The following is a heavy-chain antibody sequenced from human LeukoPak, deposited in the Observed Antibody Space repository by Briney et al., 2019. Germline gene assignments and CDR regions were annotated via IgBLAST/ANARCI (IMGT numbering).Heavy chain of an antibody. Sequence: GESLNISCRGSGYSFTSYWIVWVRQMPGKGLEWMGIIYPVDSDTRYRPSFKGQVTISADKSRRTAYLQWSRLKASDTAMYYCARPWSSGWYVFDAFNIWGQGTMVTVSS. V-gene: IGHV5-51*01. CDR2: IYPVDSDT. D-gene: IGHD6-13*01. CDR1: GYSFTSYW. J-gene: IGHJ3*02. CDR3: ARPWSSGWYVFDAFNI.